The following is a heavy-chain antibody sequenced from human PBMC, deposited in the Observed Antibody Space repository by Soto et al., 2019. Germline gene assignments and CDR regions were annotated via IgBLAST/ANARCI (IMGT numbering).Heavy chain of an antibody. D-gene: IGHD6-6*01. J-gene: IGHJ5*02. CDR2: IYHSGST. CDR1: GGSISSGGYF. Sequence: SETLSLTCAVSGGSISSGGYFWSWIRQPPGKGLEWIGYIYHSGSTYYNPSLKSRVTISVDTSKNQFSLKLSSVTAADTAVYYCLRGSIAARAALFDPWGQGTLVTGSS. CDR3: LRGSIAARAALFDP. V-gene: IGHV4-30-2*02.